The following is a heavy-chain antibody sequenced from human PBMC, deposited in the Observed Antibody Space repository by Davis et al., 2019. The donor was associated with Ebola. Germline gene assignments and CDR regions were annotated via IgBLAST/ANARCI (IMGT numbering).Heavy chain of an antibody. CDR1: GFTFSGYW. Sequence: GESLKISCAASGFTFSGYWMTWVRQAPGKGLEWVANIKQDGSEKQYVDSVKGRFTISRDKAENSLYLQMSSLRADDTAMYYCARDLVYGGNAFFDYWGQGTLVTVSS. D-gene: IGHD4-23*01. J-gene: IGHJ4*02. CDR3: ARDLVYGGNAFFDY. CDR2: IKQDGSEK. V-gene: IGHV3-7*03.